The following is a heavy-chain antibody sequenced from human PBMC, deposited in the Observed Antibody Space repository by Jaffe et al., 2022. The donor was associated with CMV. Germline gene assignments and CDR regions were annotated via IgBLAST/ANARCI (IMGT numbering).Heavy chain of an antibody. CDR3: ARVGVDTAMVKNYYYGMDV. Sequence: QVQLVQSGAEVKKPGASVKVSCKASGYTFTGYYMHWVRQAPGQGLEWMGWINPNSGGTNYAQKFQGRVTMTRDTSISTAYMELSRLRSDDTAVYYCARVGVDTAMVKNYYYGMDVWGQGTTVTVSS. CDR1: GYTFTGYY. CDR2: INPNSGGT. D-gene: IGHD5-18*01. J-gene: IGHJ6*02. V-gene: IGHV1-2*02.